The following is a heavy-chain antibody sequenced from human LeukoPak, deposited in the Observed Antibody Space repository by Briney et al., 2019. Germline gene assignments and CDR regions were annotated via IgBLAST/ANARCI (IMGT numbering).Heavy chain of an antibody. J-gene: IGHJ6*03. CDR1: GFTFSSYG. CDR3: ARDQGQHYYYMDV. V-gene: IGHV3-30*02. D-gene: IGHD6-13*01. Sequence: GGSLRLSCAASGFTFSSYGMHWVRQAPGKGLEWVAFIRYDGSNKYYADSVKGRFTISRDNSKNTLYLQMNSLRAEDTAVYYCARDQGQHYYYMDVWGKGTTVTVSS. CDR2: IRYDGSNK.